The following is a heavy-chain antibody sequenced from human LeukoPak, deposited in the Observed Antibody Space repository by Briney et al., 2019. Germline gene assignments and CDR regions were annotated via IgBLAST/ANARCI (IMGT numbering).Heavy chain of an antibody. J-gene: IGHJ4*02. Sequence: EASVKVSCKASGYTFTSYGISWVRQAPGQGLEWMGWISAYNGNTNYAQKLQGRVTMTTDTSTSTAYMELRSLRSDDTAVYYCARVIPREGSPVPFDYWGQGPLVTVSS. CDR1: GYTFTSYG. D-gene: IGHD1-26*01. CDR3: ARVIPREGSPVPFDY. CDR2: ISAYNGNT. V-gene: IGHV1-18*01.